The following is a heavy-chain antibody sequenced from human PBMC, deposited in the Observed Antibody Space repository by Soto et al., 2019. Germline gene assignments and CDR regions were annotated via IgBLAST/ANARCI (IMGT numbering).Heavy chain of an antibody. V-gene: IGHV4-31*03. D-gene: IGHD2-21*01. CDR2: VHPTGST. J-gene: IGHJ6*02. Sequence: SSETLSLTCTVSGDSMSSGRYFWSWIRQHPGMGLEWIGHVHPTGSTYYNPSLKSRVTISVDTSKNQFSLKLSSVTAADTAVYYCAASCVGCGGFNYYGMDVWAQGTTVTVS. CDR1: GDSMSSGRYF. CDR3: AASCVGCGGFNYYGMDV.